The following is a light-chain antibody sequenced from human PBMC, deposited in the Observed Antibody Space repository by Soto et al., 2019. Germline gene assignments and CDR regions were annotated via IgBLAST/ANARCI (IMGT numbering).Light chain of an antibody. CDR3: QQSHSTPYT. CDR1: QSISNY. J-gene: IGKJ2*01. Sequence: DIQMTQSPSPLSASVGDRVTITCRASQSISNYLNLYQQKPGQAPNLLIYIASNLHSGVPSRFSGSGSGTDFTLTISSLQPEDFATYYCQQSHSTPYTFGQGTKLEIK. CDR2: IAS. V-gene: IGKV1-39*01.